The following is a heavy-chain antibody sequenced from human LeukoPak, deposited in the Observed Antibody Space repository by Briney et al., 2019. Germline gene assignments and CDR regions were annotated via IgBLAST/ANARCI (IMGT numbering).Heavy chain of an antibody. V-gene: IGHV5-51*01. J-gene: IGHJ5*02. CDR3: ARAGTIFGVVTQFDA. CDR1: GYSFTSYW. CDR2: IYPGDSDT. D-gene: IGHD3-3*01. Sequence: GESLKISCKGSGYSFTSYWIGWVRQMPGKGLEWMGIIYPGDSDTRYSPSFQGQVTISADKSISTAYLQWSSLKASDTAMYYCARAGTIFGVVTQFDAWGQGTLVTVSS.